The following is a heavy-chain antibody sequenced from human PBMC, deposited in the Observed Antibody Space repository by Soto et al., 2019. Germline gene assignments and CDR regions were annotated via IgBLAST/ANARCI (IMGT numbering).Heavy chain of an antibody. J-gene: IGHJ6*04. CDR3: VGFGGLNV. Sequence: EVQLAESGGGLVQPGGSLRLSCAASGITFSNYWMSWIRQAPGKGLEWVAHINPDGSKKYYVDSTKGRFTISRDNAKNSLSLQSSSLRAEDTALYYCVGFGGLNVWGRGTTVTVAS. CDR1: GITFSNYW. D-gene: IGHD3-10*01. V-gene: IGHV3-7*01. CDR2: INPDGSKK.